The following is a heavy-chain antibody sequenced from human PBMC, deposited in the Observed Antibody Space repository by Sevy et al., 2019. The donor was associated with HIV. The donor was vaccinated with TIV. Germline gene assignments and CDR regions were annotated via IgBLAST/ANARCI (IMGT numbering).Heavy chain of an antibody. D-gene: IGHD2-8*02. J-gene: IGHJ4*02. Sequence: GGSLRLSCAASGFTFNNHAMGWVRQAPGKGLEWISAIGSGGDSTYYADSVKGRFIISRDNSKNTLYLQMNSLRADDMAIYYCAKGSTGWPYYFDFWGQGTVVTVSS. CDR2: IGSGGDST. V-gene: IGHV3-23*01. CDR1: GFTFNNHA. CDR3: AKGSTGWPYYFDF.